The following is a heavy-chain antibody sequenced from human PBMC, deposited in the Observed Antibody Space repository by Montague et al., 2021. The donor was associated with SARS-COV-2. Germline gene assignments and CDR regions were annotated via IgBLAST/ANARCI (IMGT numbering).Heavy chain of an antibody. CDR3: ARHCVVRGVSAGWFDP. V-gene: IGHV4-39*01. D-gene: IGHD3-10*01. CDR1: GGSISSSSYY. J-gene: IGHJ5*02. CDR2: IYYSGST. Sequence: ETLSLTCTVSGGSISSSSYYWGWIRQPPGKGLEWIGSIYYSGSTYYNPSLKSRVTISVDTSKNQFSLKLSSVTAADTAVYYCARHCVVRGVSAGWFDPWGQGTLVTVSP.